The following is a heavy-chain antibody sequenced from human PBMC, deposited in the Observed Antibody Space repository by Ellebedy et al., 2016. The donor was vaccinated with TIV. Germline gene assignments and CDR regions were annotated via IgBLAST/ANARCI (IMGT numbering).Heavy chain of an antibody. Sequence: SLKISCTSSGFTFEDYAMHWVRQAPGKGLEWVSGISWNSRSVGYADSVRGRFTISRDNAKNSLYLQMNSLRAEDTAFYYCAKDFVCSGGSCSFNEGFDYWGQGTLVTVSS. J-gene: IGHJ4*02. D-gene: IGHD2-15*01. CDR1: GFTFEDYA. V-gene: IGHV3-9*01. CDR3: AKDFVCSGGSCSFNEGFDY. CDR2: ISWNSRSV.